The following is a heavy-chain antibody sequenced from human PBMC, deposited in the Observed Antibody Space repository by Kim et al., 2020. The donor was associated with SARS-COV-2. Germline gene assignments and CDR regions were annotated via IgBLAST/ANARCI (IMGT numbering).Heavy chain of an antibody. D-gene: IGHD5-18*01. V-gene: IGHV3-48*02. CDR1: GFTFSSYS. CDR2: ISSSSSTI. CDR3: ARAGGGIQPDAFDI. Sequence: GGSLRLSCAASGFTFSSYSMNWVRQAPGKGLEWVSYISSSSSTIYYADSVQGRFTISRDNAKNSLYLQMNSLRDEDTAVYYCARAGGGIQPDAFDIWGQGTMVTVSS. J-gene: IGHJ3*02.